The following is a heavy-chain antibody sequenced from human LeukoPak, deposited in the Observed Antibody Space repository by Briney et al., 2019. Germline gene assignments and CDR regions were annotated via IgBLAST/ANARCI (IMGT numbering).Heavy chain of an antibody. CDR2: IYDSGST. Sequence: SETLSLTCTVSGGSIRSSYYYWGWIRQPPGKGLEWIGSIYDSGSTYYNPSLKSRVTISVDTSKNQFSLRLSSVTLADTAVYYCARWGYSPSYYYYGMDVWGQGTTVTVSS. CDR3: ARWGYSPSYYYYGMDV. J-gene: IGHJ6*02. V-gene: IGHV4-39*07. D-gene: IGHD5-18*01. CDR1: GGSIRSSYYY.